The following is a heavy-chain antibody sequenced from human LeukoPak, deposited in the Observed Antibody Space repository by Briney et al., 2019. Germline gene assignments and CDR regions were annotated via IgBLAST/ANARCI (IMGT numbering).Heavy chain of an antibody. CDR3: ARGEYYYDSSGYYGDAFDI. Sequence: PSETLSLTCTVSGGSISSYYWSWIRQPPGKGLEWIGYIYYSGSTNYNPSLKSRVTISVDTSKNQFSLKLSSVTAADTAVYYCARGEYYYDSSGYYGDAFDIWGQGTMVTVSS. J-gene: IGHJ3*02. CDR1: GGSISSYY. D-gene: IGHD3-22*01. V-gene: IGHV4-59*08. CDR2: IYYSGST.